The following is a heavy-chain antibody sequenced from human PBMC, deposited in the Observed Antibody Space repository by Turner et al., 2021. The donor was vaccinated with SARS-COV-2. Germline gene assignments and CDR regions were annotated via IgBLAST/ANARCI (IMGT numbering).Heavy chain of an antibody. J-gene: IGHJ4*02. CDR3: ARDSNVMTSYGDL. CDR1: GFSFNDYG. CDR2: IWPDGNNK. V-gene: IGHV3-33*01. D-gene: IGHD3-22*01. Sequence: QVLLEQSGGGVVKPGGSLRLSCVASGFSFNDYGMHWVRQTPDKGLEWVAAIWPDGNNKYYVESVRGRSSISRDNSKNTIDLQMNSLRVDDTAVYYCARDSNVMTSYGDLWGQGTLVTVSS.